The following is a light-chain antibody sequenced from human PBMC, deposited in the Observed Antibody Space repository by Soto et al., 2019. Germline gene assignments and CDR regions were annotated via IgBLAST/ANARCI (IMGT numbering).Light chain of an antibody. Sequence: QSALTQPPSASGAPGQSVTISCTGTSSDVGGYNYVSWYQQHSGKAPKLIIYEVSKRPLGVPDRFSGSKSGNTASLTVSGLQAEDEADYYCSSYAGNNNFVVFGGGTKVPVL. CDR3: SSYAGNNNFVV. V-gene: IGLV2-8*01. CDR1: SSDVGGYNY. CDR2: EVS. J-gene: IGLJ2*01.